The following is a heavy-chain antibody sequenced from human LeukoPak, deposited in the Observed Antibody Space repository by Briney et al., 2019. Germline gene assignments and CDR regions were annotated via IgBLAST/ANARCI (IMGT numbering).Heavy chain of an antibody. Sequence: GGSLRLSCAASGFTFSNYAMTWIRQAPGKGLEWVSGISGSAGSKYYADSVKGRFTISRDNSKNTLHLQMNSLRAEDTALYYCAKVPFDSSGYFYFHYWGQGTLVTVSS. CDR3: AKVPFDSSGYFYFHY. CDR1: GFTFSNYA. CDR2: ISGSAGSK. D-gene: IGHD3-22*01. V-gene: IGHV3-23*01. J-gene: IGHJ4*02.